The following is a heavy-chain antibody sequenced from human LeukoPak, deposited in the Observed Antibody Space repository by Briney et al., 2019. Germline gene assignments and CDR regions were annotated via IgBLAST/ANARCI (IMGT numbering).Heavy chain of an antibody. CDR2: INPNSGGT. CDR1: GYGFSDVY. CDR3: ATTKQQLVRGYLDY. Sequence: ASVKVSCKASGYGFSDVYFNWVRQAPGQGLEWMGWINPNSGGTNYAQKFQGRVTMTRDTSISTACMELSRLRSDDTAVYYCATTKQQLVRGYLDYWGQGTLVTVSS. J-gene: IGHJ4*02. D-gene: IGHD6-13*01. V-gene: IGHV1-2*02.